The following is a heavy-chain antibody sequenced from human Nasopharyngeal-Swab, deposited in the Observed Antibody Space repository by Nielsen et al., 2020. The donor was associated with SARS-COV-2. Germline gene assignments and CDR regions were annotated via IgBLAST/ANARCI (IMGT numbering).Heavy chain of an antibody. CDR1: GVSFSGYY. V-gene: IGHV4-34*01. CDR3: ARGSPKDANKQQWLHYYYYGLDV. CDR2: INHSGST. J-gene: IGHJ6*02. D-gene: IGHD5-18*01. Sequence: SETLSLTCAVYGVSFSGYYWSWIRQPPGKRLEWIGEINHSGSTNYNPSLKSRVTMSVVTSKNQFSLTLSSVTAADTAVYYCARGSPKDANKQQWLHYYYYGLDVWGQGTTVTVSS.